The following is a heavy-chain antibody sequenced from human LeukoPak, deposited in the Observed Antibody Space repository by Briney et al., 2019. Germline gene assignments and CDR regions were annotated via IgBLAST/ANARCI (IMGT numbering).Heavy chain of an antibody. J-gene: IGHJ4*02. V-gene: IGHV3-30*02. CDR1: GFTFSSYG. CDR2: IHYDGSAK. Sequence: GGSLRLSCAASGFTFSSYGMHWVRQAPGKGLEWVAFIHYDGSAKYYADSVKGRFTISRDKSKNTVYMEMNSLRAADTAVYYCAKVDFDYWGQGTLVTVSS. CDR3: AKVDFDY.